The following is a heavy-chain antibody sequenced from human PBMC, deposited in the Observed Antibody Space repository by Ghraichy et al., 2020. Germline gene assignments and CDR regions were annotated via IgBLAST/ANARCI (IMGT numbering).Heavy chain of an antibody. CDR1: GFSFSQYH. CDR2: ITAEGSF. D-gene: IGHD6-13*01. Sequence: GSLRLSCAASGFSFSQYHMNWVRQAPGKGLEWVSSITAEGSFYADSVQGRFTISRDNAKNSLHLQMNSLRAEDTAVYYCARAEIAAAGTGPFVYWGQGTLVTVSS. CDR3: ARAEIAAAGTGPFVY. V-gene: IGHV3-21*01. J-gene: IGHJ4*02.